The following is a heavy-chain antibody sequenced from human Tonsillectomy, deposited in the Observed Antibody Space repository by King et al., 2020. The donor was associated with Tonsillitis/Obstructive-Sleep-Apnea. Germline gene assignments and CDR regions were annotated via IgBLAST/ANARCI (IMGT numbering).Heavy chain of an antibody. D-gene: IGHD1-26*01. CDR2: VSGSGGST. V-gene: IGHV3-23*04. J-gene: IGHJ4*02. Sequence: VQLVESGGGLVQPGGSLRLSCAASGSTFSNYAMSWVRQTPGKGLEWVSGVSGSGGSTYYADSVKGRFTISRDNSKNTLYLKMTSLRAEDTAVYYCAKGGGLELFTLDYWGQGTLVTVSS. CDR1: GSTFSNYA. CDR3: AKGGGLELFTLDY.